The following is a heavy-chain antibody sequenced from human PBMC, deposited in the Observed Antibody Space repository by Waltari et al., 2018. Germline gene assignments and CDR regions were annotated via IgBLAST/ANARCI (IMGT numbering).Heavy chain of an antibody. CDR1: VFTPSSYS. J-gene: IGHJ4*02. Sequence: EVQLVESGGGLVKPGGSLRLSCAASVFTPSSYSMNWVRQAPGKGLEWVSSITRSSRDIYYADSVKGRFTISRDNAKNSLYLQMNSLRAEDTAVYYCARDRWEQAIDYWGQGTLVTVSS. CDR2: ITRSSRDI. V-gene: IGHV3-21*01. CDR3: ARDRWEQAIDY. D-gene: IGHD1-26*01.